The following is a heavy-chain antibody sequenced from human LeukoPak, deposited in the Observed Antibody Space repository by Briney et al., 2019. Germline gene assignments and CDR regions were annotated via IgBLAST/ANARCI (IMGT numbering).Heavy chain of an antibody. Sequence: ASVKVSCKASAYTFTSYNISWVRQATGQGLEWMGWMNPNSGNTGYAQKFQGRVTMTRNTSISTAYMELCSLTSEDTAVYYCARDGSGSYYDRGWFDPWGQGTLVTVSS. V-gene: IGHV1-8*01. J-gene: IGHJ5*02. CDR1: AYTFTSYN. D-gene: IGHD3-10*01. CDR3: ARDGSGSYYDRGWFDP. CDR2: MNPNSGNT.